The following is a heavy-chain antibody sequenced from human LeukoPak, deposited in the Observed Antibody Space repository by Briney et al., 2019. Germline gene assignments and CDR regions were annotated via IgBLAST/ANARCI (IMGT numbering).Heavy chain of an antibody. CDR2: IYYSGST. V-gene: IGHV4-61*01. CDR3: ARDAPLRYFDWLSPGGWFDP. J-gene: IGHJ5*02. CDR1: GGSISSSSYY. D-gene: IGHD3-9*01. Sequence: SETLSLTCTVSGGSISSSSYYWGWIRQPPGKGLEWIGYIYYSGSTNYNPSLKSRVTISVDTSKNQFSLKLSSVTAADTAVYYCARDAPLRYFDWLSPGGWFDPWGQGTLVTVSS.